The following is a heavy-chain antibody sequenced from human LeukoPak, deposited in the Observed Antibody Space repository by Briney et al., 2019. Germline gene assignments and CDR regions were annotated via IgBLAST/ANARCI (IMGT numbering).Heavy chain of an antibody. CDR1: GYTFIAYY. V-gene: IGHV1-2*02. D-gene: IGHD3-16*01. CDR3: ACWGAEAGSPYYFDY. CDR2: INPNSGGT. Sequence: ASVKVSCKASGYTFIAYYMHWVRQAPGQGLEWMGWINPNSGGTNYAQKFQGRVTMTRDTSISTAYMELSRLRSDDTAVYYCACWGAEAGSPYYFDYWGQGTLVTVSS. J-gene: IGHJ4*02.